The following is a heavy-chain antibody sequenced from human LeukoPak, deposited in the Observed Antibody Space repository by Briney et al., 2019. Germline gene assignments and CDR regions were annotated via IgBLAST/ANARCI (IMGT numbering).Heavy chain of an antibody. CDR1: GGSSSGYY. Sequence: SETLSLTCTVTGGSSSGYYWSWIRQPPGKGLEWIGYIYYSGSTNYSPSLKSRVTISVDTSKNQFSLKLSSVTAADTAVYYCARESFPYYYDSSGYPPPHVYIWGQGTLVTVSS. CDR3: ARESFPYYYDSSGYPPPHVYI. D-gene: IGHD3-22*01. J-gene: IGHJ3*02. V-gene: IGHV4-59*01. CDR2: IYYSGST.